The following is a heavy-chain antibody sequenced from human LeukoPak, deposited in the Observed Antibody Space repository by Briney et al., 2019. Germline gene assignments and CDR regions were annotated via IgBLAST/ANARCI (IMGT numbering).Heavy chain of an antibody. CDR3: ARSDTAMVEWYFDL. V-gene: IGHV4-4*07. CDR2: IYTSGST. J-gene: IGHJ2*01. CDR1: GGSISSYY. D-gene: IGHD5-18*01. Sequence: PSETLSLTCTVSGGSISSYYWSWIRQPAGKGLGRIGRIYTSGSTNYNPSLKSRVTMSVDTSKNQFSLKLSSVTAADTAVYYCARSDTAMVEWYFDLWGRGTLVTVSS.